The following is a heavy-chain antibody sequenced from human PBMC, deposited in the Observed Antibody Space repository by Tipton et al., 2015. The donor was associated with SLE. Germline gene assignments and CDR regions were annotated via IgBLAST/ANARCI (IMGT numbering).Heavy chain of an antibody. V-gene: IGHV1-8*01. J-gene: IGHJ6*02. CDR3: ARSMVQGVMGYYDGMDA. CDR2: MNPNSGNT. Sequence: QSGPEVKKPGASVKVSCKASGYTFTSYDINWVRQATGQGLEWMGWMNPNSGNTGYAQKFQGRVTMTRNTSISTAYMELSSLRSEDTAVYYCARSMVQGVMGYYDGMDAWGQGTTVTVSS. CDR1: GYTFTSYD. D-gene: IGHD3-10*01.